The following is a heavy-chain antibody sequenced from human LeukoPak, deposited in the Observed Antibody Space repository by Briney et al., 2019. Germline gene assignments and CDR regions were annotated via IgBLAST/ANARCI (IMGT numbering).Heavy chain of an antibody. V-gene: IGHV3-23*01. D-gene: IGHD6-13*01. Sequence: GGSLRLSCAAYGFTFSDYAMSWVRQAPGKGLEWVSAISGSGGSTYYADSVKGRFTISRDNSKNTLYLQMNSLRAEDTAVYYCAKVVAAAAAGTPSYWGQGTLVTVSS. CDR3: AKVVAAAAAGTPSY. CDR1: GFTFSDYA. J-gene: IGHJ4*02. CDR2: ISGSGGST.